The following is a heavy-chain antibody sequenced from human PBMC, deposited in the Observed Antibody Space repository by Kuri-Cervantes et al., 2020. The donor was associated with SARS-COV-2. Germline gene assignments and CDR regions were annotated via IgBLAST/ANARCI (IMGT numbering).Heavy chain of an antibody. CDR3: ASGRREIVVVPTDMGMDV. CDR1: GGSFSGYQ. CDR2: INDSGAT. Sequence: SETLSLTCAVYGGSFSGYQWSWIRQTPGMGLEWIGQINDSGATKYNPSLKSRVIVSMDKSKNQFSLKLSSVTAADTAVYYCASGRREIVVVPTDMGMDVWGKGTTVTVSS. D-gene: IGHD2-2*01. V-gene: IGHV4-34*01. J-gene: IGHJ6*03.